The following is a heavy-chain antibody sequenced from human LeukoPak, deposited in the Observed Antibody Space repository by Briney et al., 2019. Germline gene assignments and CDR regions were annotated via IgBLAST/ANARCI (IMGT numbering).Heavy chain of an antibody. CDR1: GGSISIYY. D-gene: IGHD1-26*01. J-gene: IGHJ4*02. Sequence: SETLSLTCTVSGGSISIYYWIWLRQPPGKGLEWIGYIYYTGSTNYNPSLKSRVTMSVDTSKNQFSLNLQSVTPEDTAVYYCARSGAGATIRNFDYWGQGTLVTVSS. V-gene: IGHV4-59*01. CDR3: ARSGAGATIRNFDY. CDR2: IYYTGST.